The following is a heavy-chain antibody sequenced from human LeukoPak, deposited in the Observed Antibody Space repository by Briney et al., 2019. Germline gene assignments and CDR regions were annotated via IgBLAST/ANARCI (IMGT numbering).Heavy chain of an antibody. J-gene: IGHJ4*02. CDR1: GITFNTYA. V-gene: IGHV3-23*01. D-gene: IGHD6-13*01. Sequence: GGSLRLSCAASGITFNTYAMSWVRQAPGKGLEWVSAISGSGDTTYYADSVKGRFTISRDNAKNSLYLQMNSLRAEDMAVYYCAKPVSAAQTQFDYWGQGTLVTVSS. CDR3: AKPVSAAQTQFDY. CDR2: ISGSGDTT.